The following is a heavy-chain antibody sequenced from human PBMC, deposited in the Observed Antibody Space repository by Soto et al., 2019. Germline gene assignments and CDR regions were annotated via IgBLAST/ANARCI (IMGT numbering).Heavy chain of an antibody. D-gene: IGHD1-20*01. J-gene: IGHJ4*02. CDR2: IYYSGST. Sequence: SSETLSLTCTVSGGSISSSSYYWGWIRQPPGKGLEWIGSIYYSGSTYYNPSLKSRVTISVDTSKNQFSLKLSSVTAADTAVYYCAKGEYKWKLSVDYWGQGTLVTVSS. CDR3: AKGEYKWKLSVDY. CDR1: GGSISSSSYY. V-gene: IGHV4-39*01.